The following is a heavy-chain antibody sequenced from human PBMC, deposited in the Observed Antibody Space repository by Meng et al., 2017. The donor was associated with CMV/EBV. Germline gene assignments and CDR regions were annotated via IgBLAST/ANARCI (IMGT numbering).Heavy chain of an antibody. J-gene: IGHJ4*02. CDR3: ARHYDYDDY. Sequence: QLGAGVKKPGASGNVACKVSGYTFTNYYVHWVRQAPGKGLEWMGWINTKSGGTNYAQKFQGRVTMTRDTSISTAYMELSRLRSDDTAVYYCARHYDYDDYWGQGTLVTVSS. CDR1: GYTFTNYY. CDR2: INTKSGGT. D-gene: IGHD3-16*01. V-gene: IGHV1-2*02.